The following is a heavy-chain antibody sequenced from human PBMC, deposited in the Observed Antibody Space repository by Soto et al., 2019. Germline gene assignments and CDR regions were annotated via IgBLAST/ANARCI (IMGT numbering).Heavy chain of an antibody. D-gene: IGHD6-19*01. Sequence: QPGGSLRLSCTASGFTFGDYAMSWVRQAPGKGLEWVGFIRSKAYGGTTEYAASVKGRFTISRDDSKSIAYLQMNSLKTEDTAVYYCTRQGRRGWSFDYWGQGTLVTVSS. CDR3: TRQGRRGWSFDY. J-gene: IGHJ4*02. CDR2: IRSKAYGGTT. V-gene: IGHV3-49*04. CDR1: GFTFGDYA.